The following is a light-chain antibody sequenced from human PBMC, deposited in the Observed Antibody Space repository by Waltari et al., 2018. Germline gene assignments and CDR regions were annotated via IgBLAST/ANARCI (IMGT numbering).Light chain of an antibody. CDR3: ATWDDSLSGRV. CDR2: ANY. Sequence: QSVLTQPHSTSGTPGQRVTISCSGSTSNIGTNTVTWYQLPPGTAPKTVIFANYHRPSRVPDRFSASKSGTSAALVISGLQSEDEADYFCATWDDSLSGRVFGGGTKVTV. V-gene: IGLV1-44*01. CDR1: TSNIGTNT. J-gene: IGLJ3*02.